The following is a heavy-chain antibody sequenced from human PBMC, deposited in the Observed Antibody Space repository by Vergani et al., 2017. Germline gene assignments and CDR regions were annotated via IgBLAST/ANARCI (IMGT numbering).Heavy chain of an antibody. Sequence: EVHLVESGGGLVQPGRSLRLSCSGSGFTLGDYAMTWVRQAPGKGLEWVSYISSSSSTIYYADSVKGQFTISRDNAKNSLYLQMNSLRAEDTAVYYCAREVLFWGQGTTVTVSS. V-gene: IGHV3-48*01. D-gene: IGHD3-10*01. CDR1: GFTLGDYA. CDR3: AREVLF. J-gene: IGHJ6*02. CDR2: ISSSSSTI.